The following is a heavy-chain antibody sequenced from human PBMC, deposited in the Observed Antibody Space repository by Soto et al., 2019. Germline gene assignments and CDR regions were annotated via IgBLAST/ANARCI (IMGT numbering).Heavy chain of an antibody. CDR2: IYPGDSDT. D-gene: IGHD5-18*01. Sequence: GESLKISCKGSGYSFTSYWIGWVRQMPGKGLEWMGIIYPGDSDTRYSPSFQGQVTISADKSISTAYLQWSSLKASDTAMYYCARQAHTAMVTNGMDVWGQGTTVTVSS. CDR3: ARQAHTAMVTNGMDV. V-gene: IGHV5-51*01. CDR1: GYSFTSYW. J-gene: IGHJ6*02.